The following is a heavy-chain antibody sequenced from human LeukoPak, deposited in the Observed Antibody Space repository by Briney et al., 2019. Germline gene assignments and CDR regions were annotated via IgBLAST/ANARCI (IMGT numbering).Heavy chain of an antibody. CDR1: GFTFTSYS. V-gene: IGHV3-23*01. D-gene: IGHD1-7*01. Sequence: GGSLRLSCAAPGFTFTSYSMSWVRQAPGKGLEWVSGTSDRGDYTYYADSVKGRFTISRDSSKNTLFLQMNSLRAEDTALYFCARKAQYNGHYPLDYWGQGTLVTVSS. CDR3: ARKAQYNGHYPLDY. J-gene: IGHJ4*02. CDR2: TSDRGDYT.